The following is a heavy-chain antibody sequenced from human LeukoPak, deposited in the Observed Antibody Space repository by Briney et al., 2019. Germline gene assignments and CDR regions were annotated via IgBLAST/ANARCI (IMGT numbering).Heavy chain of an antibody. V-gene: IGHV3-53*01. J-gene: IGHJ4*02. CDR3: ARKNSGFDY. CDR2: IYSGGST. CDR1: GFTFSSYW. Sequence: GGSLRLSCVASGFTFSSYWMSWVRQSPVKGLEWVSVIYSGGSTYYADSVKGRFTISRDNSKNTLYLQMNSLRAEDTAVYYCARKNSGFDYWGQGTLVTVSS. D-gene: IGHD1-26*01.